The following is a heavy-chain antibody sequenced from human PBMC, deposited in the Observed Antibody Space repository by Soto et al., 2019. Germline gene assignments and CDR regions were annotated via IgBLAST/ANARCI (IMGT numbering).Heavy chain of an antibody. V-gene: IGHV3-11*05. CDR1: GFTFSDYY. Sequence: QVQLVESGGGLVRPGGALRLSCAASGFTFSDYYMTWIRQAPGKGLEWVSYITGSSDYTNYADSVKGRVTISRDNVKNSLYLQMNSLRAEYTAVYYCAREYYYGMDVWGQGTTVTVSS. J-gene: IGHJ6*02. CDR3: AREYYYGMDV. CDR2: ITGSSDYT.